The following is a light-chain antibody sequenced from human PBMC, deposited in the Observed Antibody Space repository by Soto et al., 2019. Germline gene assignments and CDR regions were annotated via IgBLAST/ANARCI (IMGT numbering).Light chain of an antibody. CDR3: QQYGSSPHT. V-gene: IGKV3-20*01. CDR1: QSVSSSY. J-gene: IGKJ2*01. Sequence: EIVLTQSPGTLSLSPGERATLSCRASQSVSSSYLAWYQHKPGQAPRLLIYGASSRATGIPDRFSGSRSGNDFTLNISSLEPEDFAVSYCQQYGSSPHTFGQGTKLEIK. CDR2: GAS.